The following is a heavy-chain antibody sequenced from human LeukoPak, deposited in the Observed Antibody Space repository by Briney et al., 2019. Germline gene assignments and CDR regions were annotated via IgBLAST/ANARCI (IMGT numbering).Heavy chain of an antibody. CDR3: ASDIVVVPAAISVY. CDR2: ISSSSSYI. CDR1: GFTFSSYG. J-gene: IGHJ4*02. Sequence: GGSLRLSCAASGFTFSSYGMNWVRQAPGKGLEWVSSISSSSSYIYYADSVKGRFTISRDNAKNSLYLQMNSLRAEDTAVYYCASDIVVVPAAISVYWGQGTLVTVSS. V-gene: IGHV3-21*01. D-gene: IGHD2-2*01.